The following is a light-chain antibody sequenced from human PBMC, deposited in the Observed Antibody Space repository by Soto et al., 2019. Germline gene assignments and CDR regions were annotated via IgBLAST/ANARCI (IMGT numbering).Light chain of an antibody. CDR2: TSE. Sequence: QSVLTQPPSASGTPGQRVTISCSGGSSNIGSHTVNWYQQLPGTAPILLIYTSEQRPSGVPDRFSASKSGTSASLVISGLQSADEADYYCSSWDDSLHGVVFGGGTQLTVL. V-gene: IGLV1-44*01. CDR3: SSWDDSLHGVV. J-gene: IGLJ2*01. CDR1: SSNIGSHT.